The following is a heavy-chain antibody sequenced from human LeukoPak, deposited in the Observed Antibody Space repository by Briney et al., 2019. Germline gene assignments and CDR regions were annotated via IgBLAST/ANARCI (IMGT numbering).Heavy chain of an antibody. Sequence: GGSLRLACAASGFTFSSYEMNWVRQAPGKGLEWVSYISSSSSTIYYADSVKGRFTISRDNAKNSLYLQMNSLRAEDTAVYYCARERMGAFDIWGQGTMVTVSS. CDR1: GFTFSSYE. J-gene: IGHJ3*02. V-gene: IGHV3-48*01. CDR3: ARERMGAFDI. CDR2: ISSSSSTI.